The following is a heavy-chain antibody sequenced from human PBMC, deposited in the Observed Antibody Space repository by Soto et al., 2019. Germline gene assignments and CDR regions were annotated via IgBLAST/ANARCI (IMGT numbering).Heavy chain of an antibody. Sequence: VASVKVSCKASGGTFSSYAISWVRQAPGQGLEWMGGIIPIFGTANYAQKFQGRVTITADESTSTAYMELSSLRSEDTAVYYCARGSVTTKYYYYGMDVWGQGTTVTVSS. CDR2: IIPIFGTA. D-gene: IGHD4-4*01. CDR1: GGTFSSYA. CDR3: ARGSVTTKYYYYGMDV. J-gene: IGHJ6*02. V-gene: IGHV1-69*13.